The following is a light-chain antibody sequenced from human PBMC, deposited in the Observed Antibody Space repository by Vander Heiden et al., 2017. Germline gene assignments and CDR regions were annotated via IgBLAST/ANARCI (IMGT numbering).Light chain of an antibody. CDR3: CSYAGYYTSV. Sequence: QSALTQPRSVSGCPGQSVTLSCTGTSSDVGGYNYVSWYQQHPGKAPVLMIYDVAKRPSGVPDRFSGSKSGSTASLTISGLQAEDEADYYCCSYAGYYTSVVGTGTKVNVL. V-gene: IGLV2-11*01. CDR1: SSDVGGYNY. CDR2: DVA. J-gene: IGLJ1*01.